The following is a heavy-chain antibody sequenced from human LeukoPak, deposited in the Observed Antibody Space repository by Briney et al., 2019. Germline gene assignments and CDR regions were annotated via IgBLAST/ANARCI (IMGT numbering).Heavy chain of an antibody. CDR2: ISGSGGST. J-gene: IGHJ4*02. D-gene: IGHD6-13*01. CDR3: AKGRGSSSSWSYDF. Sequence: GGSLRLSCAASGFTFSSSAMSCVRQAPGERLEWVSAISGSGGSTYYADSVKGRFTISRDNSKNTLYLQMSSLTGDDTAVYYCAKGRGSSSSWSYDFWGQGTLVTVSS. V-gene: IGHV3-23*01. CDR1: GFTFSSSA.